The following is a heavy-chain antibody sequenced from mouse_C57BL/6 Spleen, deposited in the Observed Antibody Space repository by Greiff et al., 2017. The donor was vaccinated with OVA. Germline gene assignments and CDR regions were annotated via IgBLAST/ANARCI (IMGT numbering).Heavy chain of an antibody. J-gene: IGHJ1*03. D-gene: IGHD1-1*01. CDR3: ARNYVSSDWYFDV. CDR1: DSEVFPIAY. CDR2: ILPSIGRT. V-gene: IGHV15-2*01. Sequence: QVQLQQSGSELRSPGSSVKLSCKDFDSEVFPIAYMSWVRQKPGHGVEWIGGILPSIGRTIYGEKFEDKATLDADTLANPAYWELNSLTSEDSAIYYCARNYVSSDWYFDVWGTGTTVTVSS.